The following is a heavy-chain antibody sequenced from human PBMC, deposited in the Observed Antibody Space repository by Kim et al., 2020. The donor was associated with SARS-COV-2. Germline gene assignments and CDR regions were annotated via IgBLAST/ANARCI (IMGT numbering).Heavy chain of an antibody. D-gene: IGHD3-16*01. CDR2: IVVGNGDT. CDR1: GITFSTAV. CDR3: AAELSNSSIWGWFDP. V-gene: IGHV1-58*01. J-gene: IGHJ5*02. Sequence: SVKVSCKAAGITFSTAVVQWVRQARGQRPEWIGWIVVGNGDTNYAQTFQERVTFTRDMSTSTAYMELSSLRPEDTAVYYCAAELSNSSIWGWFDPWGQGTLVTVST.